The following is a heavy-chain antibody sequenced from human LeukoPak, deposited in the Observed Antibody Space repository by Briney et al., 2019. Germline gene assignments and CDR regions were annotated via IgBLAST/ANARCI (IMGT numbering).Heavy chain of an antibody. CDR1: GFIFSSYA. CDR3: ARDRYYYDSSGYYYRAPFDY. V-gene: IGHV3-30*04. Sequence: GGSLRLSCAASGFIFSSYAMHWVRQAPGKGLEWVAVISYDGSNKYYADSVKGRFTISRDNSKNTLYLQMNSLRAEDTAVYYCARDRYYYDSSGYYYRAPFDYWGQGTLVTVSS. CDR2: ISYDGSNK. J-gene: IGHJ4*02. D-gene: IGHD3-22*01.